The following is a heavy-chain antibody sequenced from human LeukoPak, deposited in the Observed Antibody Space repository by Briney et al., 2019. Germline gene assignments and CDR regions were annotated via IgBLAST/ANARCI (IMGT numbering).Heavy chain of an antibody. CDR2: TYYRSKWYN. CDR3: ARDQLRFFGTPGDAFDI. V-gene: IGHV6-1*01. Sequence: SQTLSLTCAISGDSVSSNSGAWNWIRQSPSRGLEWLGRTYYRSKWYNGYAVSVKSRITINPDTSKNQFSLHLNSVTPEDTAVYYCARDQLRFFGTPGDAFDIWGQGTMVTVSS. D-gene: IGHD3-3*01. J-gene: IGHJ3*02. CDR1: GDSVSSNSGA.